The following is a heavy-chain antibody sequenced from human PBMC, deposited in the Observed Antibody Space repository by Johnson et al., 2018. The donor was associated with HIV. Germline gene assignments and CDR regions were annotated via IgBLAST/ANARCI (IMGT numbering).Heavy chain of an antibody. CDR2: ISSNGGST. CDR1: GFTFSSYA. J-gene: IGHJ3*02. V-gene: IGHV3-64*01. D-gene: IGHD3-10*01. Sequence: VQVVESGGGLVQPGGSLRLSCAASGFTFSSYAMHWVRQAPGKGLEYVSAISSNGGSTYYANSVKGRFTIYRDNSKNTLYLQMGSLRAEDMAVYYCARARITMVRGAKNDAFDIWGQGTMVTVSS. CDR3: ARARITMVRGAKNDAFDI.